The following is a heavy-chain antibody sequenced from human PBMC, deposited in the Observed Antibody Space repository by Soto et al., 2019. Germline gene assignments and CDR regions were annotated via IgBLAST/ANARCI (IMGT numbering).Heavy chain of an antibody. V-gene: IGHV3-30*18. CDR2: ISYDGSNK. D-gene: IGHD3-10*01. J-gene: IGHJ4*02. CDR1: GFTFSSYG. Sequence: GGSLRLSCGASGFTFSSYGMHWVRQAPGKGLEWVAVISYDGSNKYYADSVKGRFTISRDNSKNTLYLQMNSLRAEDTAVYYCAKDGQVLWFGELVYWGQGTLVTVSS. CDR3: AKDGQVLWFGELVY.